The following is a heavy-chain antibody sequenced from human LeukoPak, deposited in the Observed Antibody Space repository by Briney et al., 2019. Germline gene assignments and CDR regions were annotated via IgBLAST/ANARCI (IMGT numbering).Heavy chain of an antibody. Sequence: GGSLRLSCAASGFTLSSYAMSWVRQAPGKGLEWVSVISGNGDSIVHADSVKGRFTMSRDNSKNTLYLQMNSLRDEDTAVYYCAKGQYFFDSSGYYRWGQGTLVTVSS. V-gene: IGHV3-23*01. J-gene: IGHJ4*02. D-gene: IGHD3-22*01. CDR1: GFTLSSYA. CDR2: ISGNGDSI. CDR3: AKGQYFFDSSGYYR.